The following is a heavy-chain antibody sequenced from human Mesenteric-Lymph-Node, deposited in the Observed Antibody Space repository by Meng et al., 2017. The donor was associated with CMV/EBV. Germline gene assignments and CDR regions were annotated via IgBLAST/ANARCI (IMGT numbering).Heavy chain of an antibody. CDR2: INQSGVM. J-gene: IGHJ4*02. Sequence: SETLSLTCAVYGGSFSGYYRSWIRHSPGKGREWIGEINQSGVMNYNPSLTSRVTISVDASKSQFSLMLSSVTAADTAVYYCARSPYYYFDTSSNPPDYWGRGILVTVSS. CDR3: ARSPYYYFDTSSNPPDY. CDR1: GGSFSGYY. D-gene: IGHD3/OR15-3a*01. V-gene: IGHV4-34*01.